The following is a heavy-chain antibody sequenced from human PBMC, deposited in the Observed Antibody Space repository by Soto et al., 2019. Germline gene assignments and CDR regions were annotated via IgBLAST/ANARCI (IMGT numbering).Heavy chain of an antibody. D-gene: IGHD3-16*02. J-gene: IGHJ6*02. V-gene: IGHV3-33*01. CDR2: IWYDGNNK. CDR3: ARDRARLGELSSAYYYYGMDV. Sequence: GGSLRLSCAASGFTFSSYGMHWVRQAPGKGLEWVAVIWYDGNNKYYADSVKGRFTISRDNSKNTLYLRMNSLRAEDTAVYYCARDRARLGELSSAYYYYGMDVWGQGTTVTVSS. CDR1: GFTFSSYG.